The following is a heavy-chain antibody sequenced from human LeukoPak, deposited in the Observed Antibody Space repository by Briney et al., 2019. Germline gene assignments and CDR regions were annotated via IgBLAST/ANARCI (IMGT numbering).Heavy chain of an antibody. CDR2: ISSSGSYI. J-gene: IGHJ6*02. CDR3: AKGSSTSCYVHCYYYGMDV. D-gene: IGHD2-2*01. Sequence: GGSLRLSCEASGFTFSSYNMNWVRQAPGKGLEWVTSISSSGSYIYYADSVKGRFTISRDNAKNSVYLQMNSLRVEDTAVYYCAKGSSTSCYVHCYYYGMDVWGQGTTVTVSS. CDR1: GFTFSSYN. V-gene: IGHV3-21*01.